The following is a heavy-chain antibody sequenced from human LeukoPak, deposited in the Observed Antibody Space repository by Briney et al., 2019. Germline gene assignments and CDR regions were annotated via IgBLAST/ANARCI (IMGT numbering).Heavy chain of an antibody. Sequence: GGSLRLSCAGSGFSFTSYAMSWVRQAPGKGLEWVSAVSGGGDNTYYADSVKGRFTISRDNSKNTLYLQMNSLRAEDTALYYCAKEPSALDGSGYGSFDFWGQGTLVTVSS. D-gene: IGHD3-22*01. V-gene: IGHV3-23*01. J-gene: IGHJ4*02. CDR3: AKEPSALDGSGYGSFDF. CDR1: GFSFTSYA. CDR2: VSGGGDNT.